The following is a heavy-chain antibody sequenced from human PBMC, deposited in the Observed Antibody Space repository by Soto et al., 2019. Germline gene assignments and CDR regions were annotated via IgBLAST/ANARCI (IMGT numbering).Heavy chain of an antibody. CDR1: WYTFTVYY. CDR2: INPNSGGT. CDR3: ARGGYSSPDGNYYYYGMEA. J-gene: IGHJ6*04. V-gene: IGHV1-2*02. Sequence: ASVEVAFKASWYTFTVYYMHLFRQSPLQWLEWMGWINPNSGGTNYAQKFQGRVTMTRDTSISTAYMELSRLRSDGTAVYYCARGGYSSPDGNYYYYGMEAWGKGNTVNVS. D-gene: IGHD5-18*01.